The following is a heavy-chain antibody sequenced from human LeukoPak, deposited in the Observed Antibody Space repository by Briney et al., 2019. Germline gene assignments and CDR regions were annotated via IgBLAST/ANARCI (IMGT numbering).Heavy chain of an antibody. CDR2: IIPIFGTA. J-gene: IGHJ6*03. V-gene: IGHV1-69*05. CDR3: ARGPVSGVVAATVYYYYMDV. D-gene: IGHD2-15*01. Sequence: SVKVSCKASGGTFSSYAISWVRQAPGQGLELMGRIIPIFGTANYAQKFQGRVTITTDESTSTAYMELSSLRSEDTAVYYCARGPVSGVVAATVYYYYMDVWGKGTTVTVSS. CDR1: GGTFSSYA.